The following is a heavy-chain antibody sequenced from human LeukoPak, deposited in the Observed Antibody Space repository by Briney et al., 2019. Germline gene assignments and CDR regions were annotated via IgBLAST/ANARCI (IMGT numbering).Heavy chain of an antibody. CDR2: IWYDGSKE. CDR1: GFTFNRYG. D-gene: IGHD6-13*01. J-gene: IGHJ4*02. Sequence: GGSLRLSCAASGFTFNRYGMHWVRQAPGKGLEWVANIWYDGSKEYYVDFVKGRFSISRDNSKNTLYLQMNSLRAEDTAVYYCARDRGSSSWHGDFDYWGQGTLVTVSS. CDR3: ARDRGSSSWHGDFDY. V-gene: IGHV3-30*02.